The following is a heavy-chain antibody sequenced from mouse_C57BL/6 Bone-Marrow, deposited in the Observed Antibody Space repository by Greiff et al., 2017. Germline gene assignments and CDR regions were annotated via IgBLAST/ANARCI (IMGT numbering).Heavy chain of an antibody. V-gene: IGHV7-3*01. CDR3: ARSGGNFFAY. D-gene: IGHD3-2*02. CDR2: IRNKANGYTT. CDR1: GFTFTDYY. J-gene: IGHJ3*01. Sequence: EVQVVESGGGLVQPGGSLSLSCAASGFTFTDYYMSWVRQPPGKALEWLGFIRNKANGYTTEYSASVKGRFTISRDNSQSILYLQMNALRAEDSATYYCARSGGNFFAYWGQGTLVTVSA.